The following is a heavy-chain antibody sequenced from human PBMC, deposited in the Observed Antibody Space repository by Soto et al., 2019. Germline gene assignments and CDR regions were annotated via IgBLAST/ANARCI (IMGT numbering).Heavy chain of an antibody. CDR3: ARGRDHYYYDSSAGCSDD. J-gene: IGHJ4*02. CDR2: INPSGGST. V-gene: IGHV1-46*01. D-gene: IGHD3-22*01. CDR1: GYTFTSYY. Sequence: AAVKVCCEASGYTFTSYYMHWVRQAPGQGLEWMGIINPSGGSTSYAQKFKGRVTMTRDPSTSTVYMELSSLRSEDTAVYYCARGRDHYYYDSSAGCSDDSGQAPWVSVS.